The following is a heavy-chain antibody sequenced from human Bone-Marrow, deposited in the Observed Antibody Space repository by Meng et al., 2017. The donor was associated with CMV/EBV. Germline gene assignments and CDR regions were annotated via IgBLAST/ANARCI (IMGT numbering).Heavy chain of an antibody. Sequence: GESLKISCAASGFTFSSYEMNWVRQAPGKGLEWVSYISSSGSTIYYADSVKGRFTISRDNAKNSLYLQMNSLRAEDTAVYYCARDRLYSYGYLDAFDIWGQGKMVTLSS. J-gene: IGHJ3*02. D-gene: IGHD5-18*01. CDR3: ARDRLYSYGYLDAFDI. CDR2: ISSSGSTI. V-gene: IGHV3-48*03. CDR1: GFTFSSYE.